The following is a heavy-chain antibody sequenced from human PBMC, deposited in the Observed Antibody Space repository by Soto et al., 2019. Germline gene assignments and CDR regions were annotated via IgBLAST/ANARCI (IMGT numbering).Heavy chain of an antibody. D-gene: IGHD4-17*01. Sequence: SETLSLTCTVSSGSISSTIYSWDWIRQPPGKGLEWIGSIFYSGSTYYNPSLKSRVTISVDTSKNQFSLNLTSVTAADTAVYYCARITMTTVTIFFDYWGQGTLVTVSS. CDR3: ARITMTTVTIFFDY. V-gene: IGHV4-39*01. J-gene: IGHJ4*02. CDR1: SGSISSTIYS. CDR2: IFYSGST.